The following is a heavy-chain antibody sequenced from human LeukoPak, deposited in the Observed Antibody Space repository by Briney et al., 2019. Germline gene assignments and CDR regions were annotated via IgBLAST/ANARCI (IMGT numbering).Heavy chain of an antibody. CDR2: INPNSGGT. Sequence: ASVKVSCKASGYTFTGYYMHWVRQAPGQGLEWMGWINPNSGGTNYAQKFQGRVTMTRETSISTAYMELSRLRSDDTAVYYCASKMATIWGHDAFDIWGQGTMVTVSS. CDR1: GYTFTGYY. V-gene: IGHV1-2*02. D-gene: IGHD5-24*01. J-gene: IGHJ3*02. CDR3: ASKMATIWGHDAFDI.